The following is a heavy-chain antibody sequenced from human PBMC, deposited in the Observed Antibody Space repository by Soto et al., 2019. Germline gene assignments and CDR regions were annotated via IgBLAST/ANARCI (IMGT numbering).Heavy chain of an antibody. V-gene: IGHV1-18*01. D-gene: IGHD6-13*01. CDR3: GRDIGYSSRGGY. J-gene: IGHJ4*02. Sequence: QVKLVQSGAEVKKPGASVKVSGKASGYTFTSYGISWVRQAPGQGLEWMGWISAYNGNTNYAQKPQGRVTITTDTTRSTAYLELRSLRSDDTAVYYCGRDIGYSSRGGYWGQGTLVTVSS. CDR1: GYTFTSYG. CDR2: ISAYNGNT.